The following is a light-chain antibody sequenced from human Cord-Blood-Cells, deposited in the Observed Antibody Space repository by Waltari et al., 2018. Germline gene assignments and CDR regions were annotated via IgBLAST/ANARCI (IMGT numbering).Light chain of an antibody. CDR3: CSYAGSSSWV. CDR1: SSDVGRYNL. Sequence: QSALTQPASVSGSPGQSITISCTGTSSDVGRYNLVSWYQQHPGKAPKLMIYEGSKPPSGVSNRFSGSKSGNTASLTISELQAEDEADYYCCSYAGSSSWVFGGGTKLTVL. CDR2: EGS. J-gene: IGLJ3*02. V-gene: IGLV2-23*01.